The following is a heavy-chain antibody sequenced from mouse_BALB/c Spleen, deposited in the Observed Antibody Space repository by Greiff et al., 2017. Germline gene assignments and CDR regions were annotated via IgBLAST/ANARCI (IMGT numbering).Heavy chain of an antibody. CDR3: ARPRYYAMDY. CDR1: GFTFSSFG. CDR2: ISSGSSTI. Sequence: EVKLMESGGGLVQPGGSRKLSCAASGFTFSSFGMHWVRQAPEKGLEWVAYISSGSSTIYYADTVKGRFPISRDNPKNTLFLQMTSLRSEDTAMYYCARPRYYAMDYWGQGTSVTVSS. J-gene: IGHJ4*01. V-gene: IGHV5-17*02.